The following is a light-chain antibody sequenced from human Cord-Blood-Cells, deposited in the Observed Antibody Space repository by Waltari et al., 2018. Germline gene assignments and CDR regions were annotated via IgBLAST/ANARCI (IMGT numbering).Light chain of an antibody. V-gene: IGKV1-39*01. Sequence: DIQMTQSPSSLSASVGDRVTITCRASQSISSYLNWYQQKPGKAPKLLIYAASSLQSGVPPRFSGSGSGTDFTLTISSLQPEDFATYYCQQSCSTPLTFGGGTKVEIK. CDR3: QQSCSTPLT. CDR2: AAS. CDR1: QSISSY. J-gene: IGKJ4*01.